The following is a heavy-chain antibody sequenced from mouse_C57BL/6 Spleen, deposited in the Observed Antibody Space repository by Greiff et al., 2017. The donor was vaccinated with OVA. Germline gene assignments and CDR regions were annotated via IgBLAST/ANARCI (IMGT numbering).Heavy chain of an antibody. CDR3: ARRSFDV. Sequence: EVKVVESGGDLVKPGGSLKLSCAASGFTFSSYGMSWVRQTPDKRLEWVATISSGGSYTYYPDSVKGRFTISRDNAKNTLYLQMSSLKSEDTAMYYCARRSFDVWGTGTTVTVSS. V-gene: IGHV5-6*01. CDR1: GFTFSSYG. J-gene: IGHJ1*03. CDR2: ISSGGSYT.